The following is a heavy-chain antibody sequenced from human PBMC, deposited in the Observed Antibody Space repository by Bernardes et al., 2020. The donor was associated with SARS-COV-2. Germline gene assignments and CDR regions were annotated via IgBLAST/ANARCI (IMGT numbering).Heavy chain of an antibody. CDR3: ARDNRTPDY. V-gene: IGHV4-38-2*02. CDR1: GYSISSGYY. Sequence: SETLSLTCAVSGYSISSGYYWGLIRPPPGRTLEWIGSIYRRGQTYYNPSLKSRVTISVDMSKNQLSLKLTSVTAADTAVYYCARDNRTPDYWGQGSLVTVSS. CDR2: IYRRGQT. J-gene: IGHJ4*02.